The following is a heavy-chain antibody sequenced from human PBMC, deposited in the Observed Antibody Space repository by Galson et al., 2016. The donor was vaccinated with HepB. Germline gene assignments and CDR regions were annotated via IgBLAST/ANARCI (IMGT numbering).Heavy chain of an antibody. J-gene: IGHJ3*01. V-gene: IGHV3-33*08. Sequence: SLRLSCAASGFSFSSSWLHWARQAPGKGLVWVAVVWSAGYTKFYAVAVWGRFTASRDSSRDTVDLQMHNLRAEDTAMYFCARDLGVRGYGREPRDAYDLWGQGTMVSVSS. CDR3: ARDLGVRGYGREPRDAYDL. CDR2: VWSAGYTK. CDR1: GFSFSSSW. D-gene: IGHD3-10*01.